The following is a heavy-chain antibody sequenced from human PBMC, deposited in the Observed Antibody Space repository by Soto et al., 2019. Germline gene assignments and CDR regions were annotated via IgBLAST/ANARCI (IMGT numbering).Heavy chain of an antibody. CDR3: VKDRFIDY. J-gene: IGHJ4*02. Sequence: LRLSCSVSGFSLSSYAMHWVRQAPGKGLEYASSISSDGRSTYYAASVKGRFTISRDNSKNMLYLQMSSLRPEDTAIYYCVKDRFIDYWGQGTPVTVS. D-gene: IGHD3-16*01. CDR2: ISSDGRST. CDR1: GFSLSSYA. V-gene: IGHV3-64D*06.